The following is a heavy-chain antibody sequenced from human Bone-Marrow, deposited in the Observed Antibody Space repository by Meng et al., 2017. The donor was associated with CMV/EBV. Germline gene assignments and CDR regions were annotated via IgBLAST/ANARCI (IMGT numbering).Heavy chain of an antibody. V-gene: IGHV1-2*02. D-gene: IGHD2-8*01. Sequence: ASVKVSCKASGYTFTGYYMHWVRQAPGQGLEWMGWINPNSGGTNYAQKFQGRVTMTRDTSISTAYMELSRLRSDDTAVYYCARELFGSEWFYGMDVWGQGTTVTVSS. CDR1: GYTFTGYY. CDR3: ARELFGSEWFYGMDV. CDR2: INPNSGGT. J-gene: IGHJ6*02.